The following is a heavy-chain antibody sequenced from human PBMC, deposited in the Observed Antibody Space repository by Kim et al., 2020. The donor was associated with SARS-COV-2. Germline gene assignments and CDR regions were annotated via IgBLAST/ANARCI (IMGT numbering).Heavy chain of an antibody. CDR3: VRERFVEGFSDYTFDQ. V-gene: IGHV3-30*04. D-gene: IGHD4-17*01. CDR1: GFKFSGHA. Sequence: GGSLRLSCAASGFKFSGHAMHWVRQAPGKGLEWVALVSYDGTDTHHADSVKGRFTISRDNSRNTLYLQLDSLRTEDTAVYYCVRERFVEGFSDYTFDQWG. J-gene: IGHJ4*01. CDR2: VSYDGTDT.